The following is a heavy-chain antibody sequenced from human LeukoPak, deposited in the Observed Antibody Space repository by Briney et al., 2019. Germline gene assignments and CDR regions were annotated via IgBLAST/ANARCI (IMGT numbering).Heavy chain of an antibody. CDR2: INHSGST. CDR1: GFTFSRYS. D-gene: IGHD2-2*01. J-gene: IGHJ4*02. V-gene: IGHV4-34*01. CDR3: ARHKGIVVVPAATKGVFDY. Sequence: GSLRLSCAASGFTFSRYSMNWVRQTPGKGLEWLGEINHSGSTNYNPSLKSRVTISVDTSKNQFSLKLSSVTAADTAVYYCARHKGIVVVPAATKGVFDYWGQGTLVTVSS.